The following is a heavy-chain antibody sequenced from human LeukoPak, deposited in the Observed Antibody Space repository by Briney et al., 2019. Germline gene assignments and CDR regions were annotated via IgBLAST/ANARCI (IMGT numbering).Heavy chain of an antibody. Sequence: SVKVSCKASGGTFSSYAISWVRQAPGQGLEWMGRIIPIFGTANYAQKFQGRVTITTDESTSTAYMELSSLRSEDTAVYYCARDLNPFNWGDDAFDIWGQGTIVTVSS. CDR2: IIPIFGTA. J-gene: IGHJ3*02. CDR1: GGTFSSYA. V-gene: IGHV1-69*05. D-gene: IGHD7-27*01. CDR3: ARDLNPFNWGDDAFDI.